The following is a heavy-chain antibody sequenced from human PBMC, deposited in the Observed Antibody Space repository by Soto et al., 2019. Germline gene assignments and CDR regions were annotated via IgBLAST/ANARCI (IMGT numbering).Heavy chain of an antibody. J-gene: IGHJ4*02. Sequence: QVQLQASGPGLVKPSQTLSLTCTVSGGSISSGGYYWSLIRQHPGKGLEWIGYIYYSGSTYYNPSLESRVSMSVDTSKNQFSLNLSSVTAASTAVYYCAREPSIWGQGDLVSVPS. CDR3: AREPSI. CDR1: GGSISSGGYY. V-gene: IGHV4-31*03. CDR2: IYYSGST.